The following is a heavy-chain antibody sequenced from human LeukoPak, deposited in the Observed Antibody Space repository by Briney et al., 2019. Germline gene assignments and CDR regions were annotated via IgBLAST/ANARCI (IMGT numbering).Heavy chain of an antibody. Sequence: GSLRLSCAASGFTFSEYAMHWVRQPPGKGLEWIGEINHSGSTNYNPSLKSRVTISVDTSKNQFSLKLSSVTAADTAVYYCARRGGTYYDFWSGYYTNWFDPWGQGTLVTVSS. J-gene: IGHJ5*02. D-gene: IGHD3-3*01. V-gene: IGHV4-34*01. CDR1: GFTFSEYA. CDR2: INHSGST. CDR3: ARRGGTYYDFWSGYYTNWFDP.